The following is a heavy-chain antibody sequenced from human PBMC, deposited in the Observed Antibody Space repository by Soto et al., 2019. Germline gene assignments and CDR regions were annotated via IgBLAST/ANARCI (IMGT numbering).Heavy chain of an antibody. CDR1: GFTFSSYG. Sequence: ESGGGVVQPGRSLRLSCAASGFTFSSYGMHWVRQAPGKGLEWVAVIWYDGSNKYYADSVKGRFTISRDNSKNTLYLQMNSLRAEDTAVYYCARGAGAAAGTYYYYGMDVWGQGTTVTVSS. CDR2: IWYDGSNK. CDR3: ARGAGAAAGTYYYYGMDV. D-gene: IGHD6-13*01. J-gene: IGHJ6*02. V-gene: IGHV3-33*01.